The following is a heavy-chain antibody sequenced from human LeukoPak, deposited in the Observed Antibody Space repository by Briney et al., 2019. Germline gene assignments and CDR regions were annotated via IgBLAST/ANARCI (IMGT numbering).Heavy chain of an antibody. CDR1: GASITSYY. CDR2: IYYSGRA. D-gene: IGHD6-19*01. CDR3: ATTQQWLAFDY. J-gene: IGHJ4*02. V-gene: IGHV4-59*01. Sequence: ASETLSLTCIVSGASITSYYWSWIRQPPGKGLEWIGNIYYSGRANYNPSLKSRVTVSLDTSKNQVSLKLSSVTAADTAVCHCATTQQWLAFDYWGQGILVTVSS.